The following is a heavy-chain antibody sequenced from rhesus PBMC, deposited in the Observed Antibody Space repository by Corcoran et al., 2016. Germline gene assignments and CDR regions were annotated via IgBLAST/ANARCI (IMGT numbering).Heavy chain of an antibody. CDR3: ARHGAAAALDY. J-gene: IGHJ4*01. V-gene: IGHV4-169*01. CDR1: GGSISSNY. D-gene: IGHD6-25*01. Sequence: QLQLQESGPGLVKPSETLSVTCAVSGGSISSNYWSWIRQPPGKGLEWIGGIYGSGSSTNYNPSLKSRVTLSVDTSKNQLSLKLSSVTAADTAVYYCARHGAAAALDYWGQGVLVTVSS. CDR2: IYGSGSST.